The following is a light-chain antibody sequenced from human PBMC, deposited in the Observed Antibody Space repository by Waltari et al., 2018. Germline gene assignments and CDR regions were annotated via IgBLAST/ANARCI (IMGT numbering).Light chain of an antibody. CDR2: AAS. CDR3: QQYSSSVMYT. Sequence: FLTQAPDTLSLSPGERATLSCRASQSVSRSRLAWYQHNPGQAPRLLMYAASTRATGIPDRFSGSGSGTDFSLSISRVEPEDFAVYYCQQYSSSVMYTFGQGTKLEIK. J-gene: IGKJ2*01. V-gene: IGKV3-20*01. CDR1: QSVSRSR.